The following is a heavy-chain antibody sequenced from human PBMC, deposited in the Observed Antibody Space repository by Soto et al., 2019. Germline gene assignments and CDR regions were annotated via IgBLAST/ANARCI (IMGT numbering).Heavy chain of an antibody. J-gene: IGHJ4*02. CDR1: GFTFSSYA. CDR3: ARGLYSGWHYFDY. V-gene: IGHV3-23*01. Sequence: GGSLRLSCAASGFTFSSYAMSWVRQAPGKGLEWVSGISGSGDSTYYADSVKGRFTISRDNSKNTLYLQMNSLRAEDTAAYYCARGLYSGWHYFDYWGQGTLVTVSS. CDR2: ISGSGDST. D-gene: IGHD5-12*01.